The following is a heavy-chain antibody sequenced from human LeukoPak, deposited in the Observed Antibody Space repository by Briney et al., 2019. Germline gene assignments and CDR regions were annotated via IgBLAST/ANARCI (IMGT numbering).Heavy chain of an antibody. V-gene: IGHV1-2*02. D-gene: IGHD2/OR15-2a*01. Sequence: ASVKVSFKASGYTFTGYYMHWVRQAPGQGLEWMGWINPNSGGTNYAQKFQGRVTMTRDTSISTAYMELSRLRSDDTAVYYCARAYLTPYYYYGMDVWGQGTTVTVSS. CDR3: ARAYLTPYYYYGMDV. CDR2: INPNSGGT. J-gene: IGHJ6*02. CDR1: GYTFTGYY.